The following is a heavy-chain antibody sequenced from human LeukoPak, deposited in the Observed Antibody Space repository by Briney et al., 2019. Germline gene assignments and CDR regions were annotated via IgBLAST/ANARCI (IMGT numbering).Heavy chain of an antibody. CDR1: GFTFSSYW. Sequence: GGSLRLSCAASGFTFSSYWMSWVRQAPGKGLEWVANIKKDGSEKKYVDSVKGRFTISRDNAENSLYLQMNSLRAEDTAVYYCARARRGSMDVWGKGTTVTVSS. CDR2: IKKDGSEK. V-gene: IGHV3-7*01. J-gene: IGHJ6*03. CDR3: ARARRGSMDV.